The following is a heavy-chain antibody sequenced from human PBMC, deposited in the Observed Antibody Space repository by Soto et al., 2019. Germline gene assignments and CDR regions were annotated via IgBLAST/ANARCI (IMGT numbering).Heavy chain of an antibody. D-gene: IGHD3-22*01. Sequence: ASVKVSCKASGYTFTSYGISWVRQAPGQGLEWMGWINPNSGGTNYAQKFQGWVTMTRDTSISTAYMELSRLRSDDTAVYYCARGGSGLSYYYYYYGMDVWGQGTTVTAP. CDR3: ARGGSGLSYYYYYYGMDV. CDR2: INPNSGGT. V-gene: IGHV1-2*04. CDR1: GYTFTSYG. J-gene: IGHJ6*02.